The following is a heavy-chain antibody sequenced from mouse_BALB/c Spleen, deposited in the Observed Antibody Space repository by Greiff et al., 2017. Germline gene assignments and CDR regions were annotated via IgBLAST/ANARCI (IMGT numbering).Heavy chain of an antibody. Sequence: VQGVESGAELMKPGASVKISCKATGYTFSSYWIEWVKQRPGHGLEWIGEILPGSGSTNYNEKFKGKATFTADTSSNTAYMQLSSLTSEDSAVYYCASKTRFAYWGQGTLVTVSA. J-gene: IGHJ3*01. CDR3: ASKTRFAY. V-gene: IGHV1-9*01. CDR2: ILPGSGST. CDR1: GYTFSSYW.